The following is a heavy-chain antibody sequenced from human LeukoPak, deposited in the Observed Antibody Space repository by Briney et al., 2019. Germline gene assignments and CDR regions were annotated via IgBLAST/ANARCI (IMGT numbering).Heavy chain of an antibody. Sequence: GESLKISCKDSGHSFTSYWIGWVRQAPGQGLEWMGWISAYNGNTNYAQKLQGRVTMTTDTSTSTAYMELRSLRSDDTAVYYCARDLYGSGSYYAAYYFDYWGQGTLVTVSS. V-gene: IGHV1-18*04. CDR2: ISAYNGNT. CDR1: GHSFTSYW. D-gene: IGHD3-10*01. CDR3: ARDLYGSGSYYAAYYFDY. J-gene: IGHJ4*02.